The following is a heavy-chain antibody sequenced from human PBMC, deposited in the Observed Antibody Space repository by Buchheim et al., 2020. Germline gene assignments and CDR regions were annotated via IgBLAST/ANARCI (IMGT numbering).Heavy chain of an antibody. V-gene: IGHV4-31*03. D-gene: IGHD2-15*01. CDR3: AREDRGYCSGGSCYSHWFDP. CDR1: GGSIRSGGYY. Sequence: QVQLQESGPGLVKPSQTLSLTCTVSGGSIRSGGYYWSWIRQHPGKGLEWIGYIYYSGSTYYNPSLKTRVTISVETSKNQFSLKLSCVTAADTAVYYCAREDRGYCSGGSCYSHWFDPGGQGTL. J-gene: IGHJ5*02. CDR2: IYYSGST.